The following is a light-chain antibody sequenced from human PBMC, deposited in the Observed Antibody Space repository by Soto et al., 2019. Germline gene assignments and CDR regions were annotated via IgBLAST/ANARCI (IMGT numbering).Light chain of an antibody. Sequence: QSALTQPASVSGSPGQSITISCTGTSSDVGGYNYVSWYQQHPGKAPKLMIYEFSNRPSGVSNRFSGSKSGNPASLTISGLQAEDEADYYCSSFTSINTWVFGGGTKLTVL. CDR3: SSFTSINTWV. J-gene: IGLJ3*02. CDR1: SSDVGGYNY. CDR2: EFS. V-gene: IGLV2-14*01.